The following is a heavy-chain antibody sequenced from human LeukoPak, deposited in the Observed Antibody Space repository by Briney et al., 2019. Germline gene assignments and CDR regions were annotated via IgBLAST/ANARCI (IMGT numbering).Heavy chain of an antibody. CDR3: ARYGDGYDFDY. J-gene: IGHJ4*02. CDR2: INSDGSST. D-gene: IGHD5-24*01. V-gene: IGHV3-74*01. CDR1: GFTFSSYW. Sequence: GGSLRLSCAASGFTFSSYWMDWVRQAPGKGLGGVSRINSDGSSTIYADSVKGRFTISRDNAKNTLYLQMNSLRAEDTAVYYCARYGDGYDFDYWGQGTLVTVSS.